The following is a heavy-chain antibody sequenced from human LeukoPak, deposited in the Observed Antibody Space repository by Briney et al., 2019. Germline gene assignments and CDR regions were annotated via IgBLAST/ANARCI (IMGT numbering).Heavy chain of an antibody. J-gene: IGHJ4*02. V-gene: IGHV4-4*07. CDR3: AREQRWLQSLDY. CDR1: GGSMNTYH. CDR2: IYSSGST. D-gene: IGHD5-24*01. Sequence: SETLSLTCTVSGGSMNTYHWSWIRQPAGKALEWIGRIYSSGSTKYNPSLKSRVTMSVDTSRNEFSLKLKSVIAADTAIYYCAREQRWLQSLDYWGQGTLVTVSS.